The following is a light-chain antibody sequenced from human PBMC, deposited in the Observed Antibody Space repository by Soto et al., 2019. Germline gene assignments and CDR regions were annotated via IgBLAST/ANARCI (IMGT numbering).Light chain of an antibody. CDR1: QSISSW. CDR2: KAS. CDR3: QQYNAYPWT. Sequence: DIQMTQSPSTLSASLGDRVTITCRASQSISSWFAWYQQKPGKAPKLLIYKASSFHSGVPSRSRGSGSGTEFTLTISSLQPDDFATYYCQQYNAYPWTFGLGTKVDIK. V-gene: IGKV1-5*03. J-gene: IGKJ1*01.